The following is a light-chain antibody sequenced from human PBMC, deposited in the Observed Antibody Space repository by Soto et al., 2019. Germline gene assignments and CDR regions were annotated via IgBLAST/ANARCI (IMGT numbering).Light chain of an antibody. Sequence: DIVMTQSPDSLAVSLGERATINCKSSQSVLSSSNNRNFLAWYQQKPRQPPKLLISWASTRESGVPDRFSGSGSGTDFTLTISSLQAEDVAVYYCQQYYGAPLTFGGGTKVEIK. J-gene: IGKJ4*01. CDR3: QQYYGAPLT. CDR2: WAS. CDR1: QSVLSSSNNRNF. V-gene: IGKV4-1*01.